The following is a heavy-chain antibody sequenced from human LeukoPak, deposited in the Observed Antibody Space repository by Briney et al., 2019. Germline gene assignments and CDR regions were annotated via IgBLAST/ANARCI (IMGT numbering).Heavy chain of an antibody. CDR1: GFTFSSYW. CDR2: IDSDGGST. CDR3: AKDEAAAGTHLDAFDI. Sequence: QPGGSLRLSCAASGFTFSSYWMPWVRQAPGKGLVWVSRIDSDGGSTSYADSVKGRFTISRDNSKNTLYLQMNSLRAEDTAVYYCAKDEAAAGTHLDAFDIWGQGTMVTVSS. V-gene: IGHV3-74*01. D-gene: IGHD6-13*01. J-gene: IGHJ3*02.